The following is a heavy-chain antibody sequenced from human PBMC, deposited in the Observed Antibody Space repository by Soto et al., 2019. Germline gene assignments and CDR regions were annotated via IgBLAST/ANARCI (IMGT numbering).Heavy chain of an antibody. CDR1: GFTFSSYG. D-gene: IGHD2-2*01. CDR2: IWYDGSNK. Sequence: QVQLVESGGGVVQPGRSLRLSCAASGFTFSSYGMHWVRQAPGKGLEWVAVIWYDGSNKYYADSVKGRFTISRDNSKNTLYLQMNSLRAEDTAVYYCARVRYCSSTSCYGVDYYYGMDVWGQGTTVTVSS. V-gene: IGHV3-33*01. CDR3: ARVRYCSSTSCYGVDYYYGMDV. J-gene: IGHJ6*02.